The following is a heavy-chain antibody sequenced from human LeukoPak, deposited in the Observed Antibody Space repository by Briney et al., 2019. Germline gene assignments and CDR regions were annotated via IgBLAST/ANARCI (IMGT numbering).Heavy chain of an antibody. CDR2: IEGDGSGT. CDR3: AKDSVSQNGIFDPFDV. J-gene: IGHJ3*01. D-gene: IGHD2-15*01. V-gene: IGHV3-23*03. Sequence: GGSLRLSCGASRFIFSNYAMTWVRQAPGKGLEWVSSIEGDGSGTYYADSVRGRFIVSRDNSKNTLFLQTNRLRAEDAAVYYCAKDSVSQNGIFDPFDVWGLGTLVTVSS. CDR1: RFIFSNYA.